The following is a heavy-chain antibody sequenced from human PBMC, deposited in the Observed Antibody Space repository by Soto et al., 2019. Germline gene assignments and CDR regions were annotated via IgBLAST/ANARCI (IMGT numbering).Heavy chain of an antibody. CDR2: VSPYNGDT. Sequence: RASVNVSCKASGYTFTTYGINWVRQAPGQGLEWMGWVSPYNGDTSYAQKVQGRVTMTTDTSTRTAYLELRSLRSDDTAVYYCAREVGHMDVWGQGTTVTVSS. CDR3: AREVGHMDV. J-gene: IGHJ6*02. V-gene: IGHV1-18*04. D-gene: IGHD2-2*01. CDR1: GYTFTTYG.